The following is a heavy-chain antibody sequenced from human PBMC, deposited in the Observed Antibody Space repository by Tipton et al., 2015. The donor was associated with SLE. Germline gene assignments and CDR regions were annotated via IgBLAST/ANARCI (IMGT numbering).Heavy chain of an antibody. CDR3: ARDGSSSSRL. V-gene: IGHV3-30*02. Sequence: LSLTCAASGFTFSSYGMHWVRQAPGKGLEWVAFIRYDGSNKYYADSVKGRFTISRDNSKNTLYLQMNSLRAEDTAVYYCARDGSSSSRLGGQGTLVTVSS. CDR1: GFTFSSYG. CDR2: IRYDGSNK. J-gene: IGHJ4*02. D-gene: IGHD6-13*01.